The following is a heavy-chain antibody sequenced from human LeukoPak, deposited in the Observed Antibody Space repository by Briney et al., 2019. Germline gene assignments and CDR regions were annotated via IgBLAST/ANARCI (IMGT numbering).Heavy chain of an antibody. D-gene: IGHD5-24*01. V-gene: IGHV4-59*01. CDR3: ARVQSYYYMDV. CDR1: GGSISSYY. CDR2: IYYSGST. J-gene: IGHJ6*03. Sequence: SETLSLTCTVSGGSISSYYWSWIRQPPGKGLEWIGYIYYSGSTNYNPSLKSRVTISVDTSKNQLSLKLSSVTAADTTVYYCARVQSYYYMDVWGKGTTVTISS.